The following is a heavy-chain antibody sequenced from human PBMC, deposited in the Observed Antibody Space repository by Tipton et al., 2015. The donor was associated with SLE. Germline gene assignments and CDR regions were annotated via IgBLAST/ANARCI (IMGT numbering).Heavy chain of an antibody. Sequence: TLSLTCAVYGGSFSGYYWSWIRQPPGKGLEWIGEINHSGSTNYNPSLKSRVTISVDTSKNQFSLKLSSVTAADTAVYYCARIRKSGYSPGGGIDYWGQGTLVTVSS. CDR1: GGSFSGYY. V-gene: IGHV4-34*01. J-gene: IGHJ4*02. CDR3: ARIRKSGYSPGGGIDY. D-gene: IGHD5-18*01. CDR2: INHSGST.